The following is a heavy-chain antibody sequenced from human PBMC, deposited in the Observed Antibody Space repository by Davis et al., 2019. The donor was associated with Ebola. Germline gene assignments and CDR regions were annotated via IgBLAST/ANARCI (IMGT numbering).Heavy chain of an antibody. J-gene: IGHJ6*02. V-gene: IGHV4-34*01. CDR1: GGSISSYY. CDR2: INHSGST. Sequence: SETLSLTCAVYGGSISSYYWSWIRQPPGKGLEWIGEINHSGSTNYNPSLKSRVTISVDTSKNQFSLKLSSVTAADTAVYYCARVVGSYYYGMDVWGQGTTVTVSS. D-gene: IGHD1-26*01. CDR3: ARVVGSYYYGMDV.